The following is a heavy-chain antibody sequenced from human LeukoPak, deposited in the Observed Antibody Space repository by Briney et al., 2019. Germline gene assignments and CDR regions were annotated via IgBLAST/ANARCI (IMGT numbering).Heavy chain of an antibody. J-gene: IGHJ5*02. Sequence: ASVKVSCKTSGYTFTDYYLHWVRQAPGQGLEWMGWINPKSGGTNYAQNFQGRVTMTRDTSISTAYMELYSQRSDDTAVYYCARGRSAAGAFSKIPELFDPWGQGTRVTVSS. CDR3: ARGRSAAGAFSKIPELFDP. D-gene: IGHD6-13*01. CDR1: GYTFTDYY. V-gene: IGHV1-2*02. CDR2: INPKSGGT.